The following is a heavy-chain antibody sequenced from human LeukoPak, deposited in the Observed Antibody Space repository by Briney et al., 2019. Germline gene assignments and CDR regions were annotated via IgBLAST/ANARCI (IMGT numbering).Heavy chain of an antibody. CDR2: IYYSGST. CDR3: ARVTTGMHAFDI. Sequence: GKXLXCIWYIYYSGSTYYNPSLKRRVTISVDTSKNQFSLKLSSVTAADTAVYYCARVTTGMHAFDIWGQGTMVTVSS. V-gene: IGHV4-31*02. D-gene: IGHD1-1*01. J-gene: IGHJ3*02.